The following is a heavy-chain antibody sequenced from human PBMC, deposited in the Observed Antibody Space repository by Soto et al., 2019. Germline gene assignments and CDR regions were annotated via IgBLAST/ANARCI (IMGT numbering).Heavy chain of an antibody. D-gene: IGHD3-3*01. CDR1: GGSFSGYY. CDR3: ASPSDFWSGYLNDAFDI. V-gene: IGHV4-34*01. Sequence: SETLSLTCAVYGGSFSGYYWSWIRQPPGKGLEWIGEINHSGSTNYNPSLKSRVTISVDTSKNQFPLKLSSVTAADTAVYYCASPSDFWSGYLNDAFDIWGQGTMVTVSS. J-gene: IGHJ3*02. CDR2: INHSGST.